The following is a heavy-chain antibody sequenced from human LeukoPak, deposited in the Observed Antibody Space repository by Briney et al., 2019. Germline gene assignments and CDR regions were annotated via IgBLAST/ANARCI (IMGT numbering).Heavy chain of an antibody. Sequence: GGSLRLSCAASGFTFSSYGMHWVRQAPGKGLEWVANIKQDGSEKNYEDSVKGRFTIFRDNAKNSLDLQMNSLRVEDTAVYYCARGRSIIGPWGQGTLVTVSS. CDR2: IKQDGSEK. D-gene: IGHD6-6*01. J-gene: IGHJ5*02. V-gene: IGHV3-7*01. CDR3: ARGRSIIGP. CDR1: GFTFSSYG.